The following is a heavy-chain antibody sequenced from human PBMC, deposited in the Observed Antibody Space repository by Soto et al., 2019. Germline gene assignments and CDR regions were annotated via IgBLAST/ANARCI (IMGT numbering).Heavy chain of an antibody. CDR1: CGSFSSYY. D-gene: IGHD6-6*01. J-gene: IGHJ4*02. CDR3: ARTSRFDC. V-gene: IGHV4-34*01. Sequence: QVQLQQWGAGLLKPSETLSLTCAVYCGSFSSYYWSWIRQPPGKGLEWIGEINHSGSTNYNPSLKSRVTMSVDPSKTQFSLKLSSVTAADTAVYYCARTSRFDCWGQGTLVTVSS. CDR2: INHSGST.